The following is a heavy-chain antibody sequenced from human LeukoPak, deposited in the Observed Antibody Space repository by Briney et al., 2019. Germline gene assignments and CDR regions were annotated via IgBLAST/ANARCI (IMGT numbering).Heavy chain of an antibody. D-gene: IGHD6-19*01. J-gene: IGHJ6*02. CDR2: IYYSGST. Sequence: PSQTLSLTCTVSGGSISGDYYWNWIRRPPGKGLEWIGYIYYSGSTNYNPSLKSRVTISVDTSKNQFSLKLSSVTAADTAVYYCARHAEYSSGWYSHYYYGMDVWGQGTTVTVSS. CDR1: GGSISGDYY. V-gene: IGHV4-59*08. CDR3: ARHAEYSSGWYSHYYYGMDV.